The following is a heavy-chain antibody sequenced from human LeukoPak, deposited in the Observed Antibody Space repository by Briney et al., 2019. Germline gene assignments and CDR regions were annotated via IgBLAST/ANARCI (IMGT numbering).Heavy chain of an antibody. J-gene: IGHJ5*02. D-gene: IGHD3/OR15-3a*01. CDR3: AAHYDFWTALPGGWFDP. V-gene: IGHV4-59*01. Sequence: SETLSLTCTVSGASISSYYWSWIRQPPGKGLEWIGYIYYSGSTNYSPSLKSRVTLSVDTSKNQFSLKLSSVTAADTAVYYCAAHYDFWTALPGGWFDPWGQGTLVTVSS. CDR2: IYYSGST. CDR1: GASISSYY.